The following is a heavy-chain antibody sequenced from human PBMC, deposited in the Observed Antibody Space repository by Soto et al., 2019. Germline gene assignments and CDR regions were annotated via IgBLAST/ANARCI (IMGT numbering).Heavy chain of an antibody. D-gene: IGHD3-16*02. J-gene: IGHJ2*01. CDR3: ASFFFQAEDGIRDTVTVSAXLLNRSSDL. Sequence: PGKGLEWIGYVYVSDYTRYNSSLKNRVTISVDTSKSQFYLRLNSVTAADTAVYYCASFFFQAEDGIRDTVTVSAXLLNRSSDL. CDR2: VYVSDYT. V-gene: IGHV4-59*01.